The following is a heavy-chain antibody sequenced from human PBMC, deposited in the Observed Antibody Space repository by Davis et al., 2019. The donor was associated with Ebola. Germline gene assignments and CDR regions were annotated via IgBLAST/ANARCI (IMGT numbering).Heavy chain of an antibody. CDR2: INWNGDRT. V-gene: IGHV3-20*01. J-gene: IGHJ2*01. Sequence: GGSLRLSCVASGFTFDDYGMSWVSQAPGKGLEWVSGINWNGDRTGYADSVKGRFTISRDKARNSLYLQMNSLRVEDTAFYHCVRDGGVRWNFVQYFDLWGRGTLVTVSS. D-gene: IGHD2-8*02. CDR3: VRDGGVRWNFVQYFDL. CDR1: GFTFDDYG.